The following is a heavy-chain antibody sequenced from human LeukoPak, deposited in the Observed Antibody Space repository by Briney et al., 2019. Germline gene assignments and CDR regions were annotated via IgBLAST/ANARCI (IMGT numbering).Heavy chain of an antibody. CDR1: GYTLTELS. V-gene: IGHV1-24*01. CDR2: FDPEDGET. CDR3: ATLYDWNFIPGGAFDI. J-gene: IGHJ3*02. D-gene: IGHD1-7*01. Sequence: ASVKVSCKVSGYTLTELSMHWVRQAPGKRLEWMGGFDPEDGETIYAQKFQGRATMTEDTSTDTAYMELSSLRSEDTAVYYCATLYDWNFIPGGAFDIWGQGTMVTVSS.